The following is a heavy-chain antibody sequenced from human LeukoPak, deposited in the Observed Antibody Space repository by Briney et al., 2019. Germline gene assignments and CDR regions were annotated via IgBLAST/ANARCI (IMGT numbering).Heavy chain of an antibody. V-gene: IGHV5-51*01. CDR2: FYPGDSDT. Sequence: GESLKISCKGSGYSFTSYWIGWVRQMPGKGLEWMGIFYPGDSDTRYSPSFQGQVTISADKSISTAYLQWSSLKASDTAMYYCARQGSTYYYGMDVWGKGTTVTVSS. CDR1: GYSFTSYW. J-gene: IGHJ6*04. D-gene: IGHD2/OR15-2a*01. CDR3: ARQGSTYYYGMDV.